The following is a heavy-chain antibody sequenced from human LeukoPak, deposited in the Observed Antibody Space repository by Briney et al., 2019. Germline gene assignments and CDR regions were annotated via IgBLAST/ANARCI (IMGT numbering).Heavy chain of an antibody. Sequence: GASVKVSCKASGYTFTSYGISWVRQAPGQGLEWMGWISAYNGNTNYAQKLQGRVTMTTDTSTSTAYMELRSLRSDDTAVYYCARVDGCSGGSCYSYYGMDVWGQGTTVTVSS. CDR3: ARVDGCSGGSCYSYYGMDV. D-gene: IGHD2-15*01. CDR1: GYTFTSYG. V-gene: IGHV1-18*01. CDR2: ISAYNGNT. J-gene: IGHJ6*02.